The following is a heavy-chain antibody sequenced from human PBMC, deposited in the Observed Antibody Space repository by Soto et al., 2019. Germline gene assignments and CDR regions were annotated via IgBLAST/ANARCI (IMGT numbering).Heavy chain of an antibody. CDR3: ARDTAVPAAMPEYYFDY. Sequence: EASVKVSCKASGYTFTSYYMHWVRQAPGQGLEWMGIINPSGGSTSYAQKFQGRVTMTRDTSTSTVYMELSSLRSEDTAVYYCARDTAVPAAMPEYYFDYWGQGTLVTVSS. CDR2: INPSGGST. V-gene: IGHV1-46*01. CDR1: GYTFTSYY. J-gene: IGHJ4*02. D-gene: IGHD2-2*01.